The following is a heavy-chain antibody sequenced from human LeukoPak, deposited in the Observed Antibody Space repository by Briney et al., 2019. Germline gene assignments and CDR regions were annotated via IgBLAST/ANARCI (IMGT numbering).Heavy chain of an antibody. CDR2: INWNGGST. V-gene: IGHV3-20*04. Sequence: PGGSLRLSCAASGFTFDDYAMNWVRRAPGKGLEWVSGINWNGGSTDYRDSVKGRFTISRDNAKNSLYLQMNSLRAEDTALYYCARVKESGYRNSIDYWGQGTLVTVSS. CDR1: GFTFDDYA. D-gene: IGHD3-3*01. J-gene: IGHJ4*02. CDR3: ARVKESGYRNSIDY.